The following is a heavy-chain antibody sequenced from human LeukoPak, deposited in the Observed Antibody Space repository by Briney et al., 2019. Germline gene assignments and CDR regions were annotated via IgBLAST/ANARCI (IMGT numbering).Heavy chain of an antibody. V-gene: IGHV1-2*02. J-gene: IGHJ4*02. CDR3: ARVPYYYDSSGYSLDY. CDR2: INPNSGGT. CDR1: GYTFTGYY. Sequence: ASVKVSCKASGYTFTGYYMHWVRQAPGQGLEWMGWINPNSGGTNYAQKFQGRVTMTRDTSISTAYMELTRLRSDDTAVYYCARVPYYYDSSGYSLDYWGQGTLVTVSS. D-gene: IGHD3-22*01.